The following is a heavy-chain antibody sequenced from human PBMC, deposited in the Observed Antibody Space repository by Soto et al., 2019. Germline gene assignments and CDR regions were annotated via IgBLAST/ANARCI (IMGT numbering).Heavy chain of an antibody. CDR1: GGSISSSNW. J-gene: IGHJ1*01. CDR2: IYHSGST. CDR3: ATTRDSSSSAYFQH. V-gene: IGHV4-4*02. D-gene: IGHD6-6*01. Sequence: TSETLSLTCAVSGGSISSSNWWSWVRQPPGKGLEWIGEIYHSGSTNYNPSLKSRVTISVDKSKNQFSLKLSSVTAADTAVYYCATTRDSSSSAYFQHWGQGTLVTVSS.